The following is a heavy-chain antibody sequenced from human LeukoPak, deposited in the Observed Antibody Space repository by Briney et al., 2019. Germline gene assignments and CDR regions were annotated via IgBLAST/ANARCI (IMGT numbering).Heavy chain of an antibody. D-gene: IGHD3-9*01. CDR1: GYTFTGYY. Sequence: GASVTVSCKASGYTFTGYYIHWVRQAPGQGLEWMGWINPNSGGTNYAQKFQGRVTMTRDTSISTAYMHLSRLRSADTAVYYCARSPHILTGENFDYWGQGTLLTVSS. J-gene: IGHJ4*02. CDR2: INPNSGGT. V-gene: IGHV1-2*02. CDR3: ARSPHILTGENFDY.